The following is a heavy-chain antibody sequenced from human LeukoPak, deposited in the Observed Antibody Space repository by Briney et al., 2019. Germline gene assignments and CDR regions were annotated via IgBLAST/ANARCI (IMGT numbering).Heavy chain of an antibody. CDR3: AKVEHPYSSGWYIGEYYYYGMDV. V-gene: IGHV3-23*01. J-gene: IGHJ6*02. CDR1: GFSFSSYA. D-gene: IGHD6-19*01. CDR2: ISGSGGST. Sequence: PGGSLRLSCAASGFSFSSYAMSWVRQAPGKGLEWVSAISGSGGSTYYADSVKGRFTISRDNSKNTLYLQMNSLRAEDTAVYYCAKVEHPYSSGWYIGEYYYYGMDVWGQGTTVTVSS.